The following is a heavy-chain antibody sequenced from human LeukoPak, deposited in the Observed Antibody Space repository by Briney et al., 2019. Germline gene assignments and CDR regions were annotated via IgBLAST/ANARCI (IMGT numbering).Heavy chain of an antibody. J-gene: IGHJ5*02. CDR3: ARGREYYDSSGYHSQNWFDP. CDR2: INHGGST. V-gene: IGHV4-34*01. CDR1: GGSFSGYY. D-gene: IGHD3-22*01. Sequence: SETLSLTCAVYGGSFSGYYWSWIRQPPGKGLDWIGEINHGGSTNYNPSLRSRVTISIDTSKNQFSLTLSSVTAADTAVSYCARGREYYDSSGYHSQNWFDPWGPGTLVTVSS.